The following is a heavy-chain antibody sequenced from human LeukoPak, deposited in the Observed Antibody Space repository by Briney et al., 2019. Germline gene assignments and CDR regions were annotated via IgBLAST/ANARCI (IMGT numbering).Heavy chain of an antibody. V-gene: IGHV3-48*04. Sequence: GGSLRLSCAASGFTFSTYAMGWVRQAPGKGLEWVSNINRDSKIIHYADSVKGRFTISRDNAENSLFLQMNSLRAEDTVAYYCARRVPYFGMDVWGQGTTVTVSS. J-gene: IGHJ6*02. CDR1: GFTFSTYA. CDR2: INRDSKII. CDR3: ARRVPYFGMDV. D-gene: IGHD4/OR15-4a*01.